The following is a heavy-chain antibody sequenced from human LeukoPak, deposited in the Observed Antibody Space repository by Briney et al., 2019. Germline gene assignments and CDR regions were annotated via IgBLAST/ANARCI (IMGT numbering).Heavy chain of an antibody. Sequence: PSETLSLTCTVSGDSISRSHYYWGWIRQPPGKGLEWIGNIYYSGITYYNPSLKSRVTISVDTSRNQFSLKLSSVTAADTAVYYCARLEREIRDYWGQGTLVTVSS. J-gene: IGHJ4*02. CDR3: ARLEREIRDY. CDR2: IYYSGIT. D-gene: IGHD5-24*01. CDR1: GDSISRSHYY. V-gene: IGHV4-39*01.